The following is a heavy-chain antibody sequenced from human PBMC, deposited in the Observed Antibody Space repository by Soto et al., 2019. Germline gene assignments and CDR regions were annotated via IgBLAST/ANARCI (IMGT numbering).Heavy chain of an antibody. CDR2: ISAYNGNT. V-gene: IGHV1-18*01. CDR1: GYTFTSYG. CDR3: ARGDDRCSGGSCYQEYYFDY. Sequence: QVQLVQSGAEVKKPGASVKVSCKASGYTFTSYGISWVRQAPGQGHEWMGWISAYNGNTNYAQKLQGRVTMTTDTSTSTAYMELRSLRSDDTAVYYCARGDDRCSGGSCYQEYYFDYWGQGTLVTVSS. J-gene: IGHJ4*02. D-gene: IGHD2-15*01.